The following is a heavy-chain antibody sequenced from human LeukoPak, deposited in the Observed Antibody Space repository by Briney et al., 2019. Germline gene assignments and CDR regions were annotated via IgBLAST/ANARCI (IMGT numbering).Heavy chain of an antibody. CDR3: ARVSGRTYYYGMDV. Sequence: SETLSLTCTVSGGSISSYYWSWIRQPPVKGLEWIGYIYYSGSTNYNPSLKSRVTISVDTSKNQFSLKLSSVTAADTAVYYCARVSGRTYYYGMDVWGKGTTVTVSS. CDR1: GGSISSYY. D-gene: IGHD5/OR15-5a*01. CDR2: IYYSGST. V-gene: IGHV4-59*01. J-gene: IGHJ6*04.